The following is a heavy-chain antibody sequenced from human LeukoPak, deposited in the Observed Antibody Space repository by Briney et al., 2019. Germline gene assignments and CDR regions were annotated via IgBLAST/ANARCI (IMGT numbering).Heavy chain of an antibody. Sequence: PSQTLSLTCTVSGASISSHGHYWSWICQPPGKVLEWIGYVSYSGNTYYNPSLESRVTISADTSKNQFSLKLHSVTAADTAMYYCARGGSSWYGVDWFDPWGQGTLVTVSS. V-gene: IGHV4-30-4*01. CDR1: GASISSHGHY. D-gene: IGHD6-13*01. J-gene: IGHJ5*02. CDR2: VSYSGNT. CDR3: ARGGSSWYGVDWFDP.